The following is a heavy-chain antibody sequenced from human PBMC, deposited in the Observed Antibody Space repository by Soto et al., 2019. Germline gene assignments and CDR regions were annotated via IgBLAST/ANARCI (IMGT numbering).Heavy chain of an antibody. CDR1: GYTFTGYY. V-gene: IGHV1-2*04. D-gene: IGHD3-3*01. CDR2: INPNSGGT. CDR3: AREIFWSGPNTPIMDV. J-gene: IGHJ6*02. Sequence: ASVKVSCKASGYTFTGYYMHWVRQAPGQGLEWMGWINPNSGGTNYAQKFQGWVTMTRDTSISTAYMELSRLRSGDTAVYYCAREIFWSGPNTPIMDVWGQGTTVTVSS.